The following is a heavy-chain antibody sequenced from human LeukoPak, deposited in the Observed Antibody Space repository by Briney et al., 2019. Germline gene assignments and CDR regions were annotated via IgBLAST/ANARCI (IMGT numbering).Heavy chain of an antibody. CDR1: GFTVSGNY. Sequence: PGGSLRLSCAASGFTVSGNYMSWVRQAPGKGLEWVSTIYSGGSTYYADSVKGRFTISRDSSKNTLFLHMNTLRAEGTAIYYCAKDRTVGASYWYFDLWGRGTLVTVSS. CDR2: IYSGGST. V-gene: IGHV3-53*01. CDR3: AKDRTVGASYWYFDL. D-gene: IGHD1-26*01. J-gene: IGHJ2*01.